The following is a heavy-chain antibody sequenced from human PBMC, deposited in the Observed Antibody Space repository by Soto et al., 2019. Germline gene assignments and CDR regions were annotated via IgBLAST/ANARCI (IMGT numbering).Heavy chain of an antibody. CDR1: GFIFSKYS. D-gene: IGHD1-26*01. CDR2: ISSNSVTI. J-gene: IGHJ4*02. V-gene: IGHV3-48*02. CDR3: AREDILGTRSFDY. Sequence: EVQLVESGGGLVQPGGSLRLSCGASGFIFSKYSMNWVRQAPGKGPEWLSYISSNSVTIYYADSVRGRFTIFRDNAKNSLYLQMNRLRDEDTAVYYCAREDILGTRSFDYWGQGALVTVSS.